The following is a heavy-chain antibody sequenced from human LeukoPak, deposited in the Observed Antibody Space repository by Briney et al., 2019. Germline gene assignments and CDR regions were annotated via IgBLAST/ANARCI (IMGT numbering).Heavy chain of an antibody. CDR3: ARRRLATIHFDY. D-gene: IGHD5-24*01. CDR1: GGSFSGYY. CDR2: INHSGST. V-gene: IGHV4-34*01. Sequence: PSETLSLTCAVYGGSFSGYYWSWMRQPPWKGLEWIGEINHSGSTTYNPSLKTRVTISLDTSKNQLSLKLSSVTAADTAVYYCARRRLATIHFDYWGRGTLVTVSS. J-gene: IGHJ4*02.